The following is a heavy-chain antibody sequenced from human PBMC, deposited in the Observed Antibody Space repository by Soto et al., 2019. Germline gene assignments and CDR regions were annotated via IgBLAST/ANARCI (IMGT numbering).Heavy chain of an antibody. V-gene: IGHV3-23*01. D-gene: IGHD3-16*01. CDR1: GFIVSSYA. CDR2: ISGSGST. CDR3: AKALRFTFTTGYYMDV. J-gene: IGHJ6*03. Sequence: EVQLLESGGGLVQPGGSLRLSCAASGFIVSSYAMSWVRQAPGKGLEWVSVISGSGSTYSADSVKGRFTISRDSSKNTVYLQMNSLRAEDTAVYYCAKALRFTFTTGYYMDVWGRGTTVTVSS.